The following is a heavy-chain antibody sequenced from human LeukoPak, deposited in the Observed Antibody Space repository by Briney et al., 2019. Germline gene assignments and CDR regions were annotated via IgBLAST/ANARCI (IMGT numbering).Heavy chain of an antibody. CDR3: ARSRGRKMVRGVYCYYYGMDV. D-gene: IGHD3-10*01. J-gene: IGHJ6*02. CDR1: GGSFSGYY. V-gene: IGHV4-34*01. Sequence: SETLSLTCAVYGGSFSGYYWSWIRQPPGKGLEWIGEINHSGSTNYNPSLKSRVTISVDTSENQFSLKLSSVTAADTAVYYCARSRGRKMVRGVYCYYYGMDVWGQGTTVTVSS. CDR2: INHSGST.